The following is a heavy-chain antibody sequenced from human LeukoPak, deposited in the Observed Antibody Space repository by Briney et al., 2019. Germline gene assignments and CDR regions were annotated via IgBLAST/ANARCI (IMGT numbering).Heavy chain of an antibody. Sequence: PSETLSLTCSVSGGSISGYYWSWIRQSAEKGLEWIGRVHASGHTNYNPSLKSRVSMSVDPSKNQFSLKLSSVTAADTAVYYCARQTYGMDVWGQGTTVTVSS. CDR2: VHASGHT. CDR3: ARQTYGMDV. J-gene: IGHJ6*02. CDR1: GGSISGYY. V-gene: IGHV4-4*07.